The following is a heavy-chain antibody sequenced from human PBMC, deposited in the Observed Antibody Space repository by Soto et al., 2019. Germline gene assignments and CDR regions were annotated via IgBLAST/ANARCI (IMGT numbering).Heavy chain of an antibody. D-gene: IGHD4-17*01. V-gene: IGHV4-31*03. Sequence: QVQLQESGPGLVKPSQTLSLTCTVSGGSISSGGYYWTWIRQYPGKGLEWIGYIYYSGSTLYNPSIKGRVSISVDTSKNQFSLNLSSVTAADTAVYYCARGLSVTLFDYWGQGTLVTVSS. CDR2: IYYSGST. CDR3: ARGLSVTLFDY. J-gene: IGHJ4*02. CDR1: GGSISSGGYY.